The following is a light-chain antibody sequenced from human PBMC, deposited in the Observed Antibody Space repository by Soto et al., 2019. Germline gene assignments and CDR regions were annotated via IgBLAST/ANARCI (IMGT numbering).Light chain of an antibody. Sequence: QSVLTQPASVSGSPGQSITISCTGTSSDVGGYNFVSWYQQHPDKAPKLMIYDVTNRPSGVSNRFSGSKSGNTASLTISGLQAEDEADHSSYTSISTYVFGTGTKVTVL. CDR1: SSDVGGYNF. J-gene: IGLJ1*01. CDR2: DVT. V-gene: IGLV2-14*01. CDR3: SSYTSISTYV.